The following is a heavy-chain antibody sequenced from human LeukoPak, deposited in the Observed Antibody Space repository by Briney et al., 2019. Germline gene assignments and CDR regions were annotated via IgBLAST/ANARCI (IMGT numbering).Heavy chain of an antibody. V-gene: IGHV3-23*01. CDR1: GFTFSSYA. J-gene: IGHJ3*02. CDR2: ISGSGGST. Sequence: PGGSLRLSCAASGFTFSSYAMSWVRQAPGKGLEWVSAISGSGGSTYYADSVKGRFTISRDNSKNTLYLQMNSLRAEDTAVYYCATSASYVLLWFGVQAAFDIWGQGTMVTVSS. CDR3: ATSASYVLLWFGVQAAFDI. D-gene: IGHD3-10*01.